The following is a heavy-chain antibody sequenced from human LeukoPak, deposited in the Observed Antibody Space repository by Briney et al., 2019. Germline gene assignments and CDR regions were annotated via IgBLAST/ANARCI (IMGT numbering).Heavy chain of an antibody. Sequence: ASVKVSCKASGGTFSSYAISRVRQAPGQGLEWMGGIIPIFGTANYAQKFQGRVTITADKSTSTAYMELSSLRSEDTAVYYCARSLWTSSNYFDYWGQGTLVTVSS. V-gene: IGHV1-69*06. CDR1: GGTFSSYA. J-gene: IGHJ4*02. CDR3: ARSLWTSSNYFDY. CDR2: IIPIFGTA. D-gene: IGHD3/OR15-3a*01.